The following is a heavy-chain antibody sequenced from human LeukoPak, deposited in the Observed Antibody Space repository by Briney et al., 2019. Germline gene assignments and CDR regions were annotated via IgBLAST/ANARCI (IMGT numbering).Heavy chain of an antibody. CDR2: IDPSDSYT. CDR3: ASQILSGYDLDY. CDR1: GYSFTSYW. Sequence: GESLKISCKGSGYSFTSYWISWVRQMPGKGLEWVGRIDPSDSYTNYSPSFQGHVTILADKSISTAYLQWSSLKASDTAMYYCASQILSGYDLDYWGQGTLVTVSS. D-gene: IGHD5-12*01. V-gene: IGHV5-10-1*01. J-gene: IGHJ4*02.